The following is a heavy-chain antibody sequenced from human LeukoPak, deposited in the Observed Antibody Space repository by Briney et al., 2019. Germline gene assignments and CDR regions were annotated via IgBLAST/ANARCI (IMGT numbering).Heavy chain of an antibody. CDR3: AKDIRGRLAARYFDY. D-gene: IGHD6-6*01. CDR1: GFTFSSYA. V-gene: IGHV3-23*01. CDR2: ISGSGGST. Sequence: GGSLRLSCAASGFTFSSYAMSWVRQAPGKGLEWVSAISGSGGSTYYADSVKGRFTSSRDNSKNTLYLQMNSLRAEDTAVYYCAKDIRGRLAARYFDYWGQGTLVTVSS. J-gene: IGHJ4*02.